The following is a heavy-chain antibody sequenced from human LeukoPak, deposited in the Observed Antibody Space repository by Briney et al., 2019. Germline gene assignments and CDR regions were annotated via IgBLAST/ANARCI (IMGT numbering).Heavy chain of an antibody. Sequence: GSLRLSCAASGFAFSSFAMTWVRQSPGEGLEWVSSVSDSGVNTYYAGSVRGRFTVSRDNFKNILYLQMNSLTVEDTAFYYCSKGRGSTLTNIDFWGQGALVTVSS. D-gene: IGHD4-11*01. CDR2: VSDSGVNT. V-gene: IGHV3-23*01. J-gene: IGHJ4*02. CDR3: SKGRGSTLTNIDF. CDR1: GFAFSSFA.